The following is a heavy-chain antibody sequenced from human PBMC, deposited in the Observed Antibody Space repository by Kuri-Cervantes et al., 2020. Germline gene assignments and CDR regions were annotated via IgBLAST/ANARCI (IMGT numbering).Heavy chain of an antibody. J-gene: IGHJ4*02. D-gene: IGHD6-19*01. CDR1: GGSISSSSYY. Sequence: GSLRLSCTVSGGSISSSSYYWGWIRQPPGKGLEWIGSIYYSGSTYYNPSLKSRVTISVDTSKNQFSLKLSSVTAADTAVYYCARAEYSSGWYVYFDYWGQGTLVTVSS. CDR3: ARAEYSSGWYVYFDY. CDR2: IYYSGST. V-gene: IGHV4-39*07.